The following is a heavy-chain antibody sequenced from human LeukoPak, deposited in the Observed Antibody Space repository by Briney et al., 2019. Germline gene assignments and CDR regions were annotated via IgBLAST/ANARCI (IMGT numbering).Heavy chain of an antibody. J-gene: IGHJ4*02. V-gene: IGHV3-11*01. Sequence: GGSLRLSCAASGFTFSDYYMSWIRQAPGKGLEWVSYISSSGSTIYYADSVKGRFTISRDNAKNSLYLQMNSLRAEDTAVYYCARGQALGRRQSYTLRIPYFDYWGQGTLVTVSS. CDR2: ISSSGSTI. CDR3: ARGQALGRRQSYTLRIPYFDY. CDR1: GFTFSDYY. D-gene: IGHD3-16*01.